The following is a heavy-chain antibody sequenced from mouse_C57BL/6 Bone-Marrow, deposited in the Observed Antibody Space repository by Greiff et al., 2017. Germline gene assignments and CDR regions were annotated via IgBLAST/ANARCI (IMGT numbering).Heavy chain of an antibody. J-gene: IGHJ3*01. CDR3: ARESNYEILFAY. D-gene: IGHD2-5*01. Sequence: EVKVVESGAELVKPGASVKLSCTASGFNIKDYYMHWVKQRTEQGLEWIGRIDPEDGETKYAPKFQGKATITADTSSNTAYLQLSSLTSEDTAVYYCARESNYEILFAYWGQGTLVTVSA. V-gene: IGHV14-2*01. CDR2: IDPEDGET. CDR1: GFNIKDYY.